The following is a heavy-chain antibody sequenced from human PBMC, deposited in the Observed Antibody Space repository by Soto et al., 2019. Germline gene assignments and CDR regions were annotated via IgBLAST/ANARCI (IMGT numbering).Heavy chain of an antibody. CDR3: AKGAERTVQRFLGWVCGH. Sequence: ASVKVSCKAIGYGFTRHYIHWVRQAPGQGLEWMGTMNPGSVNTAYAQKFQGRVTMTRDTSTSTVYMEVSSLTSEDTAVYYCAKGAERTVQRFLGWVCGHWG. J-gene: IGHJ1*01. CDR1: GYGFTRHY. CDR2: MNPGSVNT. D-gene: IGHD6-19*01. V-gene: IGHV1-46*01.